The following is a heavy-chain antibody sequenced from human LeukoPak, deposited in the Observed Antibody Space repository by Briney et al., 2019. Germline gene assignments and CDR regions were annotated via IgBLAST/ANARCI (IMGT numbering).Heavy chain of an antibody. J-gene: IGHJ4*02. D-gene: IGHD2-8*01. V-gene: IGHV3-53*01. CDR2: FYSDDTT. CDR1: GFTASSNY. Sequence: GGSLRLSCAASGFTASSNYMSWVRQAPGKGLEWGSVFYSDDTTRYAASVRGRFTISTDNSKNTVYLQMNSLRADDTAVYYCAGTGYGTTIRCFGWVAFDYWGQGTLVTVSS. CDR3: AGTGYGTTIRCFGWVAFDY.